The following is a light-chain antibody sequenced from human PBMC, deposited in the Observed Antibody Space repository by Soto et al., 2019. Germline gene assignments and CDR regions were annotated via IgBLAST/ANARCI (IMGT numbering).Light chain of an antibody. J-gene: IGKJ4*01. CDR3: QQRSIRGLT. CDR2: GAS. V-gene: IGKV3D-20*02. CDR1: QSVSSSY. Sequence: EIVLTQSPGTLSLSPGERATLSCRASQSVSSSYLAWYQQKPGQAPRLLIYGASSRATGIPDRFSGSGSGTDFTLTISRLEPEDFAVYYCQQRSIRGLTFGGGTKVEIK.